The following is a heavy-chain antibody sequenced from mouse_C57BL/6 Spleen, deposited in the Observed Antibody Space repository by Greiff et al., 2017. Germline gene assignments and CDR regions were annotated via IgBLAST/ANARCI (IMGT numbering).Heavy chain of an antibody. CDR1: GYTFTDYN. CDR2: INPNNGGT. J-gene: IGHJ2*01. V-gene: IGHV1-22*01. Sequence: EVKLQESGPELVKPGASVKMSCKASGYTFTDYNMHWVKQSHGKSLEWIGYINPNNGGTSYNQKFKGKATLTVNTSTSTAYMEIRSLTSEDSAVYYCARGAITTVVATDFDYWGQGTTLTVSS. D-gene: IGHD1-1*01. CDR3: ARGAITTVVATDFDY.